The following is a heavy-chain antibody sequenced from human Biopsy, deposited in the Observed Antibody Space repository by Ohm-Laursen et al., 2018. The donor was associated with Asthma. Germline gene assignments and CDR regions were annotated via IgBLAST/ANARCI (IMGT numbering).Heavy chain of an antibody. CDR3: ARDRAMISET. D-gene: IGHD3-22*01. V-gene: IGHV4-39*07. CDR1: GGSMSSSSYY. J-gene: IGHJ5*02. Sequence: SETLSLTCTVSGGSMSSSSYYWGWIRQPPGKGLEWMGSISYTGSAYHNPSLKSRVAISLDTSKNQFSLRLTSVTAADTAVYYCARDRAMISETWGQGTLVTVSS. CDR2: ISYTGSA.